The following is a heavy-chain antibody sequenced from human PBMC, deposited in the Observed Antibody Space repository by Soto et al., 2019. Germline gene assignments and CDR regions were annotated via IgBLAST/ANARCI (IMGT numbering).Heavy chain of an antibody. CDR2: ISYDGSNK. J-gene: IGHJ4*02. CDR1: GFTFSSYA. D-gene: IGHD2-2*01. V-gene: IGHV3-30-3*01. Sequence: GGSLRLSCAASGFTFSSYAMYWVRQAPGKGLEWVAVISYDGSNKYYADSVKGRFTISRDNSKNTLYLQMNSLRAEDTAVYYCARDLGVVVVPAAMPVDYWGQGTLVTVSS. CDR3: ARDLGVVVVPAAMPVDY.